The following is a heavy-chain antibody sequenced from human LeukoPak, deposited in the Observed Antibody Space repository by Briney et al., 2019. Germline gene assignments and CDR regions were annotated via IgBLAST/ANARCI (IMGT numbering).Heavy chain of an antibody. CDR2: ISGSGGST. D-gene: IGHD3-3*01. CDR3: AKDPDFWSGYWFDY. J-gene: IGHJ4*02. CDR1: GFTFSSYA. Sequence: SGGSLRLSCAASGFTFSSYAMSWVRQAPGKGLEWVSAISGSGGSTYYADSVKGRFTISRDNSKNTLYLQMNSLRAEDTAVYYCAKDPDFWSGYWFDYWGQGTLVTVSS. V-gene: IGHV3-23*01.